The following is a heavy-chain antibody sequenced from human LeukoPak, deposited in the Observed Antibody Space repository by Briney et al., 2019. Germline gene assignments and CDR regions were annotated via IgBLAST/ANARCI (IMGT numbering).Heavy chain of an antibody. J-gene: IGHJ4*02. Sequence: SETLSLTCTVSSGSISSYYWIWIRQPPGKGLEWIGYLYYSGSTNYNPSLKRRVTISVDTSKNPVSLKLSSVTAADTAVYYWAGDAREGASYSSSWYSFDYWGQGTPVTVSS. V-gene: IGHV4-59*01. CDR2: LYYSGST. CDR1: SGSISSYY. D-gene: IGHD6-13*01. CDR3: AGDAREGASYSSSWYSFDY.